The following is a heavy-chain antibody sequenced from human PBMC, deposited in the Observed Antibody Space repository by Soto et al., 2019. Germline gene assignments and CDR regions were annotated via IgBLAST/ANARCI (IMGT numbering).Heavy chain of an antibody. D-gene: IGHD1-26*01. CDR1: GFSLSTSGVS. CDR2: IYWDDDK. V-gene: IGHV2-5*02. J-gene: IGHJ4*02. Sequence: QITLKESGPTLVKPTQTLTLTCTFSGFSLSTSGVSVGWIRQPPGKALEWLALIYWDDDKRYNPSLKSRLTIPKDTSKNQVVLTLTNMDPVATATYYCAHSALQTGDFDYWGQGTLVTVSS. CDR3: AHSALQTGDFDY.